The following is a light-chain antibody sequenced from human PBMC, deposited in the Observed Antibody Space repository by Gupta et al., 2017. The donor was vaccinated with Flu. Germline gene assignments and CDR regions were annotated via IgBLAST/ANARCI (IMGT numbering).Light chain of an antibody. Sequence: EIVLTQSPATLSLSPGERASLSCRASQSVSNFLAWYQHKPGQAPRLLIYDASSRATGIPARFSGSGSGTDFTLTISSLEPEDSAVYYCQQRRDLLTFGGGTRVQIK. V-gene: IGKV3-11*01. CDR1: QSVSNF. J-gene: IGKJ4*01. CDR3: QQRRDLLT. CDR2: DAS.